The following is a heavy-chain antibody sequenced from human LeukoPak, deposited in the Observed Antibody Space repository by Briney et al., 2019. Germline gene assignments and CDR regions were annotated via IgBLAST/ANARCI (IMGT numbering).Heavy chain of an antibody. D-gene: IGHD2-2*01. CDR1: GFTFSSYA. J-gene: IGHJ4*02. Sequence: PGGSLRLSCAASGFTFSSYAMHWVRQAPGKGLEWVAVISYDGSNKYYADSVKGRFTISRDNSKNTLYLQMNSLRAEDTAVYYCARNRDPIVVIPAAPDYWGQGTLVTVPS. CDR3: ARNRDPIVVIPAAPDY. V-gene: IGHV3-30-3*01. CDR2: ISYDGSNK.